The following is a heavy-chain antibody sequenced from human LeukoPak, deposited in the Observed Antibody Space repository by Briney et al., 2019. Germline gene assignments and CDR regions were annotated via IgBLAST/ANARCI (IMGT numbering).Heavy chain of an antibody. Sequence: PSETLSLTCTVSGGSISSGGYYRSWIRQPPGKGLEWIGYIYHSGSTYYNPSLKSRVTISVDRSKNQFSLKLSSVTAADTAVYYCAREGIAAAPLDYWGQGTLVTVSS. V-gene: IGHV4-30-2*01. CDR1: GGSISSGGYY. D-gene: IGHD6-13*01. CDR3: AREGIAAAPLDY. CDR2: IYHSGST. J-gene: IGHJ4*02.